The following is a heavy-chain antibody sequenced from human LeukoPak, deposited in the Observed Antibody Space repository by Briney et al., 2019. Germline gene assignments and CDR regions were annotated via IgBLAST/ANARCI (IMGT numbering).Heavy chain of an antibody. Sequence: PGGSLRLSCAASGFTVSSNYMSWVRQAPGKGLEWVSVIYFAGTTYYADSVKGRFTISRDNSKNTLYLQMNSLRADDTAVYYCARGVDYYGSGSYYKPVYPRAYYFDYWGQGTLVTVSS. CDR1: GFTVSSNY. D-gene: IGHD3-10*01. V-gene: IGHV3-66*01. J-gene: IGHJ4*02. CDR2: IYFAGTT. CDR3: ARGVDYYGSGSYYKPVYPRAYYFDY.